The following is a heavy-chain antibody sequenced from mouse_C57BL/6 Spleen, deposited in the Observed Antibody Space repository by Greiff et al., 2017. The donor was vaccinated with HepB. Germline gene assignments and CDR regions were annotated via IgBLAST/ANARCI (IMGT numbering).Heavy chain of an antibody. Sequence: VQLQQPGAELVKPGASVKLSCKASGYTFTSYWMHWVKQRPGRGLEWIGRIDPHSGGTKYNEKFKSKATLTVDKPSSTAYMRLSSLTSEDSAVYYCARPCSSSYWYFDVWGTGTTVTVSS. CDR1: GYTFTSYW. V-gene: IGHV1-72*01. J-gene: IGHJ1*03. CDR2: IDPHSGGT. CDR3: ARPCSSSYWYFDV. D-gene: IGHD1-1*01.